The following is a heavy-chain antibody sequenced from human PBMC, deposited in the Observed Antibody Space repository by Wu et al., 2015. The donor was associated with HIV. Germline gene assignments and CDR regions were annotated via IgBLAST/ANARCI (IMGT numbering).Heavy chain of an antibody. D-gene: IGHD3-22*01. V-gene: IGHV1-8*01. J-gene: IGHJ4*02. CDR2: MNPNSGNT. Sequence: QVQLVQSGAEVKKPGASVKVSCKASGYTFTSYDINWVRQVTGQGLEWMGWMNPNSGNTGYAQKFQGRVTMTRNTSISTAYMELSSLRSEDTAVYYCARGWPSDYYDSSGYRVFFDYWGQGTLVTVSS. CDR1: GYTFTSYD. CDR3: ARGWPSDYYDSSGYRVFFDY.